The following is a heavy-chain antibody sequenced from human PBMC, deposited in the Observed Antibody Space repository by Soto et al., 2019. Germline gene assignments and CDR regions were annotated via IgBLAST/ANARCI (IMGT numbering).Heavy chain of an antibody. Sequence: SETLSLTCTVSGGSISSYYWSWIRQPPGKGLEWIGYIYYSGSTNYNPSLKSRVTISVDTSKNQFSLKLSSVTAADTAVYYCARDLGPLRGYMDVWGKGTTVTVSS. CDR3: ARDLGPLRGYMDV. CDR1: GGSISSYY. D-gene: IGHD4-17*01. CDR2: IYYSGST. V-gene: IGHV4-59*01. J-gene: IGHJ6*03.